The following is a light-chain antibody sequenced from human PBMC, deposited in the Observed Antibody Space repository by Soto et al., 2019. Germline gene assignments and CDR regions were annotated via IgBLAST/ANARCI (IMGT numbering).Light chain of an antibody. Sequence: EIVLTQSPGTLSLSPGERATLSCRASQSVSTNYLAWYQQKPGQSPRLLIYGATSRATGIPDRFSGSGSGTDFILTISNLEPEDFAVYYCQQRSNWLTFGGGTKVEIK. J-gene: IGKJ4*01. CDR2: GAT. CDR3: QQRSNWLT. CDR1: QSVSTNY. V-gene: IGKV3D-20*02.